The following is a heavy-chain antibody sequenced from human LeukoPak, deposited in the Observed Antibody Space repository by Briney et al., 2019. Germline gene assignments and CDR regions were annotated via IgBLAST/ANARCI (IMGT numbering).Heavy chain of an antibody. CDR3: GKGRGSWPCYFDY. CDR1: GFTFSSFA. Sequence: GGSLRLSCAASGFTFSSFAMNWVRQSPGKRLEWVSLISASGSPTYYADSAKGRFTISRDNSKNTLYLQMNSQIADDTAAYYCGKGRGSWPCYFDYWGQGTLVTVSS. J-gene: IGHJ4*02. V-gene: IGHV3-23*01. CDR2: ISASGSPT. D-gene: IGHD2-15*01.